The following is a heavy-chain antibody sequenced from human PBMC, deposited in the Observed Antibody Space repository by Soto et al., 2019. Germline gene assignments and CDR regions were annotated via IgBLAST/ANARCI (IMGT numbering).Heavy chain of an antibody. V-gene: IGHV1-46*01. D-gene: IGHD1-1*01. CDR2: INPSGGST. J-gene: IGHJ6*02. CDR1: GYTFTSYY. CDR3: ARENWNDGLHYYYYGMDV. Sequence: GASVKVSCKASGYTFTSYYMHWVRQAPGQGLEWMGIINPSGGSTSYAQKFQGRVTMTRDTSTSTVYMELSSLRSEDTAVYYCARENWNDGLHYYYYGMDVWGQGTTVTVSS.